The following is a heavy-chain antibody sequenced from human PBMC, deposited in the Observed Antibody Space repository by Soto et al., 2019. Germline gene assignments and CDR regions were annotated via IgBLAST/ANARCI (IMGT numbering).Heavy chain of an antibody. CDR3: ARGYCSGGSCYYYYGMDV. Sequence: SVKVSCKASGGTFSSYAISWVRQAPGQGLEWMGGIIPIFGTANYAQKFQGRVTITADKSTSTAYMELSSLRSEDAAVYYCARGYCSGGSCYYYYGMDVWGQGTTVTVSS. CDR1: GGTFSSYA. D-gene: IGHD2-15*01. V-gene: IGHV1-69*06. CDR2: IIPIFGTA. J-gene: IGHJ6*02.